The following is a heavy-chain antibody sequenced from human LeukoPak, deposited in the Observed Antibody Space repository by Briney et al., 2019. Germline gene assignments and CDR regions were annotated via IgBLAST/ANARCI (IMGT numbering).Heavy chain of an antibody. CDR1: GFTFSSYA. D-gene: IGHD5-18*01. CDR3: AKAGVQLWSPAGDY. V-gene: IGHV3-23*01. CDR2: ISGSGVYT. J-gene: IGHJ4*02. Sequence: GGSLRLSCAASGFTFSSYAMSWVRQAPGGGLEWVSGISGSGVYTYYADSVKGRFTISRDNSKNTLVLQLNRLRAEDTAMYYCAKAGVQLWSPAGDYWGQGTLVTVSS.